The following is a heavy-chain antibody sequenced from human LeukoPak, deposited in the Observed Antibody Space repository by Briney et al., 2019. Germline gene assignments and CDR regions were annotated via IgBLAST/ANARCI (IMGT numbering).Heavy chain of an antibody. J-gene: IGHJ4*02. CDR3: ARTGPTFFVIVPPAYFDY. CDR2: IYYSGST. CDR1: GGSISSSSYY. Sequence: SETLSLTCTVSGGSISSSSYYWGWIRQPPGKGLEWIGSIYYSGSTYYNPSLKSRVTISVDTSKTQFSLKLKSVTAADTAVYYCARTGPTFFVIVPPAYFDYWGQGILVTVPS. D-gene: IGHD2-2*01. V-gene: IGHV4-39*01.